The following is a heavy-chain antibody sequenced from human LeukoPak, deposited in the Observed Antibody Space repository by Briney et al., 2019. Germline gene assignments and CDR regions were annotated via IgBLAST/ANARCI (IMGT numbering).Heavy chain of an antibody. CDR2: ISYDGSNK. D-gene: IGHD3-10*01. CDR3: AKGSWTVDY. V-gene: IGHV3-30*18. CDR1: GFTFSSYG. J-gene: IGHJ4*02. Sequence: GRSLRLSCAASGFTFSSYGMHWVRQAPGKGLEWVAVISYDGSNKYYADSVKGRFTISRDNSKNTLYLQMNSRRAEDTAVYYCAKGSWTVDYWGQGTLVTVSS.